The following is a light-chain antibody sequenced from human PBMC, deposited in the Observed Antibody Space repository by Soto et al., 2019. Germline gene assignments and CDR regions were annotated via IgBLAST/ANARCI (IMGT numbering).Light chain of an antibody. V-gene: IGLV3-21*02. CDR3: HVWDSSSGHYV. J-gene: IGLJ1*01. Sequence: SYELTQPPSVSGAPGRTATLTCWGDNIGRKSVHWYQQKPGQAPVLVVYDDTDRPSGIPERFSGSNSGNPATLTISRVEAGDEADYYCHVWDSSSGHYVFGTGTKVTVL. CDR1: NIGRKS. CDR2: DDT.